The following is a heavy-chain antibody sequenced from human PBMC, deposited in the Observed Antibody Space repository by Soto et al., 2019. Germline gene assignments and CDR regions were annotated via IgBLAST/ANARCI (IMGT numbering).Heavy chain of an antibody. CDR3: ARRVDGSGSSNALDY. V-gene: IGHV4-34*01. Sequence: QVQLQQWGAGLLKPSETLSLTCAVYGGSFSGYYWSWIRQPPGKGLEWIGEINHSGSTNYNPSLKSRVTISVDTSKNQFSLKRSSVTAADTAVYYCARRVDGSGSSNALDYWGQGTLVTVSS. D-gene: IGHD3-10*01. J-gene: IGHJ4*02. CDR2: INHSGST. CDR1: GGSFSGYY.